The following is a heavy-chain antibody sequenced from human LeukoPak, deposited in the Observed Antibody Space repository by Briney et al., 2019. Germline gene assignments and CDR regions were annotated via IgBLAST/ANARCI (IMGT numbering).Heavy chain of an antibody. J-gene: IGHJ6*02. V-gene: IGHV4-39*01. CDR1: GGSISSSSYY. Sequence: SETLSLTCTVSGGSISSSSYYWGWIRQPPGTGLEWIGSIYYSGSTYYNPSLKSRATISVDTSKNQFSPKLSSVTAADTAVYYCAAPTAMGPYYYYGMDVWGQGTTVTVSS. D-gene: IGHD5-18*01. CDR2: IYYSGST. CDR3: AAPTAMGPYYYYGMDV.